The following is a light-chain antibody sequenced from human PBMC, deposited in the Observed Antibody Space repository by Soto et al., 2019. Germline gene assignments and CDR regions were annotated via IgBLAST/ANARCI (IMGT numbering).Light chain of an antibody. Sequence: DIVMTQSPDSLAVSLGGRATINCKSSQSVFFTSNNKNYLAWYQQRPGQPPKLLIYWASTRESGVPDRFSGSGSGTDFTLTISSLQAADVAVYHCQQYYSSPTWTFGQGTKVDIK. CDR1: QSVFFTSNNKNY. V-gene: IGKV4-1*01. CDR2: WAS. CDR3: QQYYSSPTWT. J-gene: IGKJ1*01.